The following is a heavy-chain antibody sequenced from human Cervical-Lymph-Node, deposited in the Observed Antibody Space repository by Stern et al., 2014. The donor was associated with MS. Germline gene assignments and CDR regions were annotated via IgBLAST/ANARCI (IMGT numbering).Heavy chain of an antibody. CDR3: ARAIGRRFFDY. J-gene: IGHJ4*02. Sequence: QVQLQESGPGLVKPSETLSLTCTVSGGSISGYYWSWIRQPPGKGLEWIGFIYDSGSTNYNPSLKSRVTISVDTSKDQFSLKLSSVTAADTAVYYCARAIGRRFFDYWGQGTLVTVSS. CDR2: IYDSGST. D-gene: IGHD1-26*01. CDR1: GGSISGYY. V-gene: IGHV4-59*01.